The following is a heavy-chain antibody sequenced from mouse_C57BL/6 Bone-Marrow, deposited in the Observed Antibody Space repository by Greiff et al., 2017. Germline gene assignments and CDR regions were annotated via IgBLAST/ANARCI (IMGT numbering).Heavy chain of an antibody. J-gene: IGHJ4*01. D-gene: IGHD2-4*01. Sequence: EVQRVESGGGLVKPGGSLKLSCAASGFTFSSYAMSWVRQTPEKRLEWVATISDGGSYTYYPDNVKGRFTISRDNAKNNLYLQMSHLKSEDTAMYYCAREGGGLRDYAMDYWGQGTSVTVSS. CDR1: GFTFSSYA. CDR2: ISDGGSYT. V-gene: IGHV5-4*01. CDR3: AREGGGLRDYAMDY.